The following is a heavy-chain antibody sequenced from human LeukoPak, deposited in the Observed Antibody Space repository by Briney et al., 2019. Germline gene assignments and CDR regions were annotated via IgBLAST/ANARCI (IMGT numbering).Heavy chain of an antibody. Sequence: GGSLRLSCAASGFTFSSYEMNWVRQAPGKWLEWVSYISSSGSTIYYADSVEGRFTISRDNAKNSLYLQMNSLRAEDTAVYYCAREGPKRGYLDYWGQGTLVTVSS. CDR3: AREGPKRGYLDY. D-gene: IGHD3-10*01. V-gene: IGHV3-48*03. CDR2: ISSSGSTI. CDR1: GFTFSSYE. J-gene: IGHJ4*02.